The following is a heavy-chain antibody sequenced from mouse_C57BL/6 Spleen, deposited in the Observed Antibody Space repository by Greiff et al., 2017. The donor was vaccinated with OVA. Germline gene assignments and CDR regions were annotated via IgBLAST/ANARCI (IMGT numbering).Heavy chain of an antibody. CDR1: GFNIKDDY. Sequence: VQLQQSGAELVRPGASVKLSCTASGFNIKDDYMHWVKQRPEQGLEWIGWIDPENGDTEYASKFQGKATITADTSSNTAYLQLSSLTSEDTAVYYCTAGYGSSSGYFDYWGQGTTLTVSS. CDR2: IDPENGDT. V-gene: IGHV14-4*01. J-gene: IGHJ2*01. CDR3: TAGYGSSSGYFDY. D-gene: IGHD1-1*01.